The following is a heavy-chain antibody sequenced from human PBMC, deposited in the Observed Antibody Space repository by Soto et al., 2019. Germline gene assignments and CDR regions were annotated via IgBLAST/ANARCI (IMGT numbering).Heavy chain of an antibody. CDR1: GFTVSSNY. Sequence: GGSLRLSCAASGFTVSSNYMSWVRQAPGKGLEWVSVIYSGGSTYYADSVRGRFTISRDNSKNTLYLQMKSLRAEDTAVYYCARDPPPTRPGMDVWGQGTTVTVSS. J-gene: IGHJ6*02. CDR2: IYSGGST. CDR3: ARDPPPTRPGMDV. V-gene: IGHV3-53*01. D-gene: IGHD2-2*01.